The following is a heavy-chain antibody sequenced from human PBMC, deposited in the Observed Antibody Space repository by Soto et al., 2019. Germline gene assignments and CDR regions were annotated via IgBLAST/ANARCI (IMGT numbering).Heavy chain of an antibody. J-gene: IGHJ1*01. CDR3: ARLHGDSGSYFEYFQH. Sequence: GASVKVSCAASGFTVSSNYMSWVRQAPGKGLEWVSVIYSGGSTYYADSVKGRFTISRDNSKNTLYLQMNSLRAEDTAVYYCARLHGDSGSYFEYFQHWGQGTLVTVSS. D-gene: IGHD1-26*01. CDR1: GFTVSSNY. V-gene: IGHV3-53*01. CDR2: IYSGGST.